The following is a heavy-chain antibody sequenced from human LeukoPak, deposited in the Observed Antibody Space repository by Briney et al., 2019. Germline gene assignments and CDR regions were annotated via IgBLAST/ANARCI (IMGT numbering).Heavy chain of an antibody. CDR2: IYYSGST. D-gene: IGHD1-26*01. J-gene: IGHJ5*02. CDR1: GGSISSYY. V-gene: IGHV4-59*01. CDR3: ARASWWEQPPRFDP. Sequence: PSETLSLTCTVSGGSISSYYWSWIRQPPGKGLEWIGYIYYSGSTNYNPSLKSRVTISVDTSKNQFSLKLSSVTAADTAVYYCARASWWEQPPRFDPWGQGTLVTVSP.